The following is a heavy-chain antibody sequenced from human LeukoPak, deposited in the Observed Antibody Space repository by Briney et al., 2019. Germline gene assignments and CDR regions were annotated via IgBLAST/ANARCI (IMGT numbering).Heavy chain of an antibody. J-gene: IGHJ4*02. CDR3: ARERGNYYVYFDH. CDR2: INHNGNVN. V-gene: IGHV3-7*01. CDR1: GFTFSSYW. Sequence: GGSLRLSCAASGFTFSSYWMNWARQAPGKGLEWVASINHNGNVNYYVDSVKGRFTISRDNAKNSLYLQMSNLRAEDTAVYYCARERGNYYVYFDHWGQGTLVTVSS. D-gene: IGHD1-26*01.